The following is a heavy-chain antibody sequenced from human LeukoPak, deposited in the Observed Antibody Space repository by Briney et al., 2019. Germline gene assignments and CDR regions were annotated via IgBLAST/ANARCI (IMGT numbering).Heavy chain of an antibody. V-gene: IGHV3-30*02. CDR3: ARVSESEWSFDL. CDR2: VRYDSTKK. Sequence: GGSLRLSCAAYGFTFRNYGIHWVRQAPGKGLEWVAFVRYDSTKKYYADSVKGRFTISRDNAKNSLYLQMNSLRAEDTAVYYCARVSESEWSFDLWGRGTLVTVSS. D-gene: IGHD1-14*01. CDR1: GFTFRNYG. J-gene: IGHJ2*01.